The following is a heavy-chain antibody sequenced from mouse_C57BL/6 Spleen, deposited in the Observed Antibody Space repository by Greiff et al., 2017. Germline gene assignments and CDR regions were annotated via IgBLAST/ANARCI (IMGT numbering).Heavy chain of an antibody. J-gene: IGHJ4*01. CDR1: GYTFTSYW. D-gene: IGHD2-2*01. CDR3: ARGYDSIYYAMDY. Sequence: VQLQQSGAELVRPGSSVKLSCKASGYTFTSYWMHWVKQRPIQGLEWIGNIDPSDSETHYNQKFKDKATLTVDKSSSTAYMQLSSLTSEDSAVYYCARGYDSIYYAMDYWGQGTSVTVSS. V-gene: IGHV1-52*01. CDR2: IDPSDSET.